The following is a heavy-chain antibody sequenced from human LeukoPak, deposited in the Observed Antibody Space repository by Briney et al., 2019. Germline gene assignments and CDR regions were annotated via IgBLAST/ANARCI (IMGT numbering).Heavy chain of an antibody. CDR3: ARAIDYGGNSAFDI. D-gene: IGHD4-23*01. V-gene: IGHV1-18*01. J-gene: IGHJ3*02. CDR2: ISAYNGNT. CDR1: GYTFTSYG. Sequence: ASVKVPCKASGYTFTSYGISWVRQAPGQGLEWMGWISAYNGNTNYAQKLQGRVTMTTDTSTSTAYMELRSLRSDDTAVYYCARAIDYGGNSAFDIWGRGTMVTVSS.